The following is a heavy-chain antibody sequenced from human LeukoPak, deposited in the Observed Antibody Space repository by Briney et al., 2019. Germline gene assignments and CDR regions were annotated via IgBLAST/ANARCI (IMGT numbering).Heavy chain of an antibody. CDR2: IYYSGST. Sequence: PSXTLSLTCTVSGGSISSGDYYWSWIRQPPGKGLEWIGFIYYSGSTSYNPSLKSRVTISLDTSKNYFSLKLTSVTAADTAMYYCARGDYYDSSGYYYHWGQGTLVTVSS. CDR3: ARGDYYDSSGYYYH. J-gene: IGHJ5*02. V-gene: IGHV4-30-4*08. D-gene: IGHD3-22*01. CDR1: GGSISSGDYY.